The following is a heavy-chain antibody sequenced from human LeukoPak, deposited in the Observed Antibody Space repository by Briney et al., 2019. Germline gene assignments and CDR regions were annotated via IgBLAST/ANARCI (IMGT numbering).Heavy chain of an antibody. CDR3: ARAGEWLLDY. CDR2: INHSGST. Sequence: PSETLSLTCTVSGGSISSGTYYWAWIRQPPGKGLEWIGEINHSGSTNYNPSLKSRVTISVDTSKNQFSLKLSSVTAADTAVYYCARAGEWLLDYWGQGTLVTVSS. CDR1: GGSISSGTYY. V-gene: IGHV4-39*07. D-gene: IGHD5-12*01. J-gene: IGHJ4*02.